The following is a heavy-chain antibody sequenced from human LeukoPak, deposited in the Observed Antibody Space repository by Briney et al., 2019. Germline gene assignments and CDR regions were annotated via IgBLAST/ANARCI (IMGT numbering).Heavy chain of an antibody. V-gene: IGHV1-8*01. CDR1: GYTFTSYD. Sequence: ASVKVSCKASGYTFTSYDINWVRQATGQGLEWMGWMNPNSGNTGYAQKFQGRVTMTRNTSISTAYMELSSLRSEDTAVYYCARVRRVVETYYDFWSGYYTPDAFDIWGQGTMVTVSS. J-gene: IGHJ3*02. CDR2: MNPNSGNT. CDR3: ARVRRVVETYYDFWSGYYTPDAFDI. D-gene: IGHD3-3*01.